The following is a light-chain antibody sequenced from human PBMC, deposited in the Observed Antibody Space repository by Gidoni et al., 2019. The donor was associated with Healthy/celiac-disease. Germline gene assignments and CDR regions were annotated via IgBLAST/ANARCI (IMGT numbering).Light chain of an antibody. V-gene: IGKV1-5*01. CDR1: QSISSW. CDR3: QQYNSYSWT. J-gene: IGKJ1*01. Sequence: DIQMPQSPSTLSASVGDRVTITCRASQSISSWLAWYQQKPGKAPKLLIYDASSLESGVPSRFRGSGSGTEFTLTISSLQPDDFATYYCQQYNSYSWTFGQGTKVEIK. CDR2: DAS.